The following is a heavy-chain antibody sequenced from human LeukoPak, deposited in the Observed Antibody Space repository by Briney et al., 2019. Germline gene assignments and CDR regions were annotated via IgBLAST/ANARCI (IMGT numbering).Heavy chain of an antibody. Sequence: SETLSLTCTVSGGSISSYYWSWIRQPAGKGLEWIGRIYTSGSTNYNPSLKSRVTMSVDTSKNQLSLKLSSVTAADTAVYYCARASYYDSSGYSYFDYWGQGTLVTVSS. CDR1: GGSISSYY. CDR2: IYTSGST. V-gene: IGHV4-4*07. D-gene: IGHD3-22*01. J-gene: IGHJ4*02. CDR3: ARASYYDSSGYSYFDY.